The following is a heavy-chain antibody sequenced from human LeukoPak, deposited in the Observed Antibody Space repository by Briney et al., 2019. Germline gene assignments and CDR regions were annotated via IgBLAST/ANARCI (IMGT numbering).Heavy chain of an antibody. D-gene: IGHD5-12*01. CDR1: GGFISGAYY. J-gene: IGHJ4*02. CDR2: IYNSGST. V-gene: IGHV4-30-4*01. Sequence: SQTLSLTCTVSGGFISGAYYWSWIRQHPGKGLEWIGYIYNSGSTYYNPSLKSRVSMSVDTSKNQFSLQVRSVTAADTAVYYCARRGYSDYDLDYWGQGTLVTVSS. CDR3: ARRGYSDYDLDY.